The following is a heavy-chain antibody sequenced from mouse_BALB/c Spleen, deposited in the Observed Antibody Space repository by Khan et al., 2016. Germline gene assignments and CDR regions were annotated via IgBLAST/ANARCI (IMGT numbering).Heavy chain of an antibody. CDR3: GRMGGSGGMDY. V-gene: IGHV5-17*02. D-gene: IGHD1-1*02. Sequence: EVELVESGGDLVQPGGSRKLSCAASGFTFSGFGMHWVRQAPEKGLEWVAYISSGSTNIYYEDTVKGRFTISRDNPKNTLFLQMTSLRSEDTAMYYCGRMGGSGGMDYWGQGTSVTVSS. CDR1: GFTFSGFG. J-gene: IGHJ4*01. CDR2: ISSGSTNI.